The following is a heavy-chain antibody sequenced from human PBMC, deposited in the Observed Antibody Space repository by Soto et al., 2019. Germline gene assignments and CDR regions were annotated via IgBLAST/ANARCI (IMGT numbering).Heavy chain of an antibody. V-gene: IGHV3-7*01. D-gene: IGHD3-16*01. CDR3: AKGGGNFDC. CDR2: IKQDGSEE. Sequence: AWWSLRLSCSASVFTFSRYWMSWVRQAPGKGLEWVANIKQDGSEEYSVDSVKGRFTISRDNAKNSLFLQMNSLRAEDTAVYYCAKGGGNFDCWGQGTLVTVSS. CDR1: VFTFSRYW. J-gene: IGHJ4*02.